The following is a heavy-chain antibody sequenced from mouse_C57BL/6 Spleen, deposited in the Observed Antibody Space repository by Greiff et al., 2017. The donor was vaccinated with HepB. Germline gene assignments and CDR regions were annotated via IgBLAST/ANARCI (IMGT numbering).Heavy chain of an antibody. Sequence: VQLQQSGAELVKPGASVKISCKASGYAFSGYWMNWVKQRPGKGLEWIGQIYPGDGDTNYNGKFKGKATLTADKSSSTAYMQLSSLTSVDSAVYFGARPIYYDYVRGFAYWGQGTLVTVSA. CDR3: ARPIYYDYVRGFAY. J-gene: IGHJ3*01. CDR1: GYAFSGYW. V-gene: IGHV1-80*01. D-gene: IGHD2-4*01. CDR2: IYPGDGDT.